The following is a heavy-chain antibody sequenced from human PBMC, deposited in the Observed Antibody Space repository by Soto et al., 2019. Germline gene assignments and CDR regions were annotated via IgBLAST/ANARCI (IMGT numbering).Heavy chain of an antibody. CDR2: ISGYNGNT. V-gene: IGHV1-18*04. CDR3: AREGGHGAGMNYYGMDV. Sequence: QVQLVQSGAEVKKPGASVKVSCKASAYTFSSYGISWVRQAPGQGLEWMGWISGYNGNTNYAQKFQGRVTMTKDTSTSTSYMELRSLRSDDTAVYYCAREGGHGAGMNYYGMDVWGQGTTVTVSS. D-gene: IGHD1-26*01. CDR1: AYTFSSYG. J-gene: IGHJ6*02.